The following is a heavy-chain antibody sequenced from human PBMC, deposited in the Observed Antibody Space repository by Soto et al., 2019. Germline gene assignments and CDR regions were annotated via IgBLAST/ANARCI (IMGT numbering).Heavy chain of an antibody. D-gene: IGHD2-15*01. CDR2: INAGNGNT. V-gene: IGHV1-3*01. CDR1: GYTFTSYA. Sequence: ASVKVSCKASGYTFTSYAMHWVRQAPGQRREWMGWINAGNGNTKYSQKFQGRVTITRDTSASTAYMELSRLRSEDTAVYYCARTGGYYDGMDVWGQGTTVTVSS. J-gene: IGHJ6*02. CDR3: ARTGGYYDGMDV.